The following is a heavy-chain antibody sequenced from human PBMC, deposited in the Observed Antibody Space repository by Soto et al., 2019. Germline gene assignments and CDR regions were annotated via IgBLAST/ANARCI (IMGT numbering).Heavy chain of an antibody. CDR3: ARVGYRGYLCFDF. V-gene: IGHV6-1*01. J-gene: IGHJ4*02. D-gene: IGHD5-12*01. CDR2: TYYRSKWYN. CDR1: GDTLSSNSAA. Sequence: QTLSLTFAIPGDTLSSNSAAWNWIRQSPSRGLEWLGRTYYRSKWYNYYAVSVKSRITINPDTSKNQFYLQMNSVTPEDTAVYYGARVGYRGYLCFDFWGQGTLVTGSS.